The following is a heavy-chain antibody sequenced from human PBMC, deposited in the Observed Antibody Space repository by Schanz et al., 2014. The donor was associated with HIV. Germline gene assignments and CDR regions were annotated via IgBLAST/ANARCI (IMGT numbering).Heavy chain of an antibody. CDR2: IYHSGST. J-gene: IGHJ6*02. CDR3: AREGMEQMVNILDV. V-gene: IGHV4-31*03. Sequence: QLQLQESGPGLVKPSETLSLICTVTGGSISSRSSYWSWVRQHPGKGLEWIGYIYHSGSTYYNPSLKTRVTISVDTSKNQFSLKLRSVTAADTAVYYCAREGMEQMVNILDVWGQGTRVNVSS. CDR1: GGSISSRSSY. D-gene: IGHD6-13*01.